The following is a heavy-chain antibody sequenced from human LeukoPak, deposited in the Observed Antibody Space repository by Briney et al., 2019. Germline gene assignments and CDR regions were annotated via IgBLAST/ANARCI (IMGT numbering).Heavy chain of an antibody. CDR3: ARAVYSSSWGGIDY. CDR2: IYYSGST. D-gene: IGHD6-13*01. V-gene: IGHV4-59*01. CDR1: GGSISSYY. Sequence: SETLSLTCTVSGGSISSYYWSWIRQPPGKGLEWIGYIYYSGSTNYNPSLKSRVTISVDTSKNQFSLRLSFVTAADTAVYYCARAVYSSSWGGIDYWGQGTLVTVSS. J-gene: IGHJ4*02.